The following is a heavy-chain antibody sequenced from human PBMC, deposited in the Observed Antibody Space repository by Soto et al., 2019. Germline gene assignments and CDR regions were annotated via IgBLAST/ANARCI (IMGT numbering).Heavy chain of an antibody. CDR1: GFTFRSYA. V-gene: IGHV3-23*01. D-gene: IGHD3-3*01. Sequence: PGGSLRLSYAASGFTFRSYAMSWVRQAPGKGLEWVSVISGSGGSTYYADSVKGRFTISRDNSKNTLFLQMNSLRAEDTAVYYCAKSSAITIFGVVPVYYMDVWGKGTTVTVSS. J-gene: IGHJ6*03. CDR3: AKSSAITIFGVVPVYYMDV. CDR2: ISGSGGST.